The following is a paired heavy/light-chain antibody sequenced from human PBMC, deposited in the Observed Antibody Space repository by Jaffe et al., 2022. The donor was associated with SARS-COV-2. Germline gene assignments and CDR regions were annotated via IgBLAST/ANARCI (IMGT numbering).Light chain of an antibody. V-gene: IGLV2-8*01. CDR1: SSDIGGSNY. Sequence: QSALTQPPSASGSPGESVTVSCTGSSSDIGGSNYVSWYQQHPGKAPKLLICEVNKRPSGVPDRFSGSKSGNTASLTVSGLQAEDEADYYCSSYAGSYNWVFGGGTKLTVL. J-gene: IGLJ2*01. CDR2: EVN. CDR3: SSYAGSYNWV.
Heavy chain of an antibody. CDR1: GFTFSIYA. J-gene: IGHJ6*03. Sequence: QVQLVESGGGVVQPGRSLRLSCAVSGFTFSIYAMHWVRQAPDKGLEWVAVISSDGSNKQYADSVKGRFTISRDNSKNTLNLQMDSLRAEDTAVYYCARKWFYMDVWGKGTTVTVSS. D-gene: IGHD3-22*01. CDR2: ISSDGSNK. V-gene: IGHV3-30*04. CDR3: ARKWFYMDV.